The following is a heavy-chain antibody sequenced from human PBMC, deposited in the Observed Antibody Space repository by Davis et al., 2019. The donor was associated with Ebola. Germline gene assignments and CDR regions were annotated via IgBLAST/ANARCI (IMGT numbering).Heavy chain of an antibody. CDR1: GGSFSGYY. D-gene: IGHD6-13*01. CDR3: ASRSWYGPRFDY. V-gene: IGHV4-34*01. CDR2: INHSAST. J-gene: IGHJ4*02. Sequence: SETLSPTCAVYGGSFSGYYWSWIRQPPGKGLEWIGSINHSASTHYNPSLNSPVTLSVDTSKNQFPLKLRSVTVADTAVYYCASRSWYGPRFDYWGQGTLVTVSS.